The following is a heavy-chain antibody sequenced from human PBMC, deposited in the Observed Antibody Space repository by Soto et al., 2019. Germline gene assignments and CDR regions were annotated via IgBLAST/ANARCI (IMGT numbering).Heavy chain of an antibody. J-gene: IGHJ4*02. D-gene: IGHD2-15*01. CDR1: GGSISSYY. CDR3: ARRWGSAADY. Sequence: QVQLQESGPGLVKPSETLSLTCTVSGGSISSYYWSWIRQPPGKGLEWIGYIYYSGSTNYNPSLXSXAXIXXDTPKNQFSLKLSSVTAADTAVYYCARRWGSAADYWGQGTLVTVSS. V-gene: IGHV4-59*08. CDR2: IYYSGST.